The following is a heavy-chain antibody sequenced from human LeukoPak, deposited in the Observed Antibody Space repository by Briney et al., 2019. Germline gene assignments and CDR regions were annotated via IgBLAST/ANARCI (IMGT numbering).Heavy chain of an antibody. CDR2: IYYTGNT. V-gene: IGHV4-59*08. CDR1: DGSIGTFY. D-gene: IGHD1-26*01. CDR3: ARQHSGTYYFPFDI. J-gene: IGHJ3*02. Sequence: SETLSLTCSVSDGSIGTFYWSWIRQFPGKGLEWIGYIYYTGNTIYNPSLKSRVDISVDTSKNQFSLRLSSVTAADTAVYYCARQHSGTYYFPFDIWGQGTLVTVSS.